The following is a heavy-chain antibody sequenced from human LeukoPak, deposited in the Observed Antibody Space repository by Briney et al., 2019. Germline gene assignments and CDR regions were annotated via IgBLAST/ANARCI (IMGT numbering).Heavy chain of an antibody. V-gene: IGHV1-69*04. CDR1: GGSFSSYA. CDR2: IIPIFGIA. J-gene: IGHJ5*02. CDR3: ARGHCSGGSCYRAPQRPNWFDP. D-gene: IGHD2-15*01. Sequence: SVKVSCKASGGSFSSYAISWVRQAPGQGLEWMGRIIPIFGIANYAQKFQGRVTITADKSTSTAYMELSSLRSEDTAVYYCARGHCSGGSCYRAPQRPNWFDPWGQGTLVTVSS.